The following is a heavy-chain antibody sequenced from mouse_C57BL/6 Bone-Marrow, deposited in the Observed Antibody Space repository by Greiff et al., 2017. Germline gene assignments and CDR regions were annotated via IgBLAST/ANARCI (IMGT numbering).Heavy chain of an antibody. CDR1: GFTFSDYG. CDR2: ISSGSSSI. CDR3: ARGFK. Sequence: EVKLVESGGGLVKPGGSLTLSCAASGFTFSDYGMHWVRQAPEQGLEWVAYISSGSSSIYSADTVKGRFTISRDNAKNTRFLQMTSLRSEDTAMYYCARGFKWGQGTSVTVSS. J-gene: IGHJ4*01. V-gene: IGHV5-17*01.